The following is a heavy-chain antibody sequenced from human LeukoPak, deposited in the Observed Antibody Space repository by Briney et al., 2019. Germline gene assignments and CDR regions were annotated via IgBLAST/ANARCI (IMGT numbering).Heavy chain of an antibody. CDR1: GYTFTSYD. J-gene: IGHJ3*02. CDR2: MNPNSGNT. CDR3: ARVNDDDDAFDI. Sequence: ASVKVSCKASGYTFTSYDINWVRQATGQGLEWVGWMNPNSGNTGYAQKFQGRVTITRNTSISTAYMELSSLRSEDTAVYYCARVNDDDDAFDIWGQGTMVTVSS. D-gene: IGHD1-1*01. V-gene: IGHV1-8*03.